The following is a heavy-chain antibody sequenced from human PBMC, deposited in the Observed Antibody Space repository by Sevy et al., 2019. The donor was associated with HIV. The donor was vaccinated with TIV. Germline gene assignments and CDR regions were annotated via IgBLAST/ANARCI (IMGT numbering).Heavy chain of an antibody. D-gene: IGHD4-17*01. CDR1: GFTFREYA. V-gene: IGHV3-30*02. CDR2: IRYDGTNK. Sequence: GGSLRLSCAASGFTFREYAMHWVRQAPGKGLEWLTFIRYDGTNKYYTDSVRGRFTISRDNSKNTLYLQMNSLRGEDTAVYYCAKGPHPAVTTSYGMDVWCQGTTVTVSS. CDR3: AKGPHPAVTTSYGMDV. J-gene: IGHJ6*02.